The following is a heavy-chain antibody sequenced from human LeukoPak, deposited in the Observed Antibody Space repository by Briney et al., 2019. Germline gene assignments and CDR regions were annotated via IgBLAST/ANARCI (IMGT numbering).Heavy chain of an antibody. CDR1: GFTFKNYG. D-gene: IGHD3-16*01. CDR3: ARNGGIRLLSDAFDI. J-gene: IGHJ3*02. Sequence: GGSLRLSCAASGFTFKNYGMNWVRQAPGKGLEWVSGISGSGIPTKYADSVKGRFTISRDNAKNSLYLQMNSLRAEDTAMYYCARNGGIRLLSDAFDIWGQGTMVTVFS. CDR2: ISGSGIPT. V-gene: IGHV3-21*01.